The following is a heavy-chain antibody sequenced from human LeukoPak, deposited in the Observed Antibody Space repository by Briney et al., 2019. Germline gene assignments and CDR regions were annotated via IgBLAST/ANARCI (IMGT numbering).Heavy chain of an antibody. CDR2: ISGSSGST. CDR3: CLCSTNWYFDL. J-gene: IGHJ2*01. Sequence: GGSLRLSCAASGFTFRNYAMSWVRQVPGKGLEWVSVISGSSGSTYYADSVKGRFTISRDNSRNAVFLQMISPRDDDTAIYYCCLCSTNWYFDLWGRGTLVTVSS. D-gene: IGHD2-2*01. V-gene: IGHV3-23*01. CDR1: GFTFRNYA.